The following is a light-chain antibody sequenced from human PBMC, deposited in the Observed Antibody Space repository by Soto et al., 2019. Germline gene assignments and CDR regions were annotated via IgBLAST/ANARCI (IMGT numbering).Light chain of an antibody. CDR2: AAS. CDR3: HQSYSLPEA. CDR1: QRINNY. V-gene: IGKV1-39*01. Sequence: DIQMVQSPSALSASVGDRVTLTCRASQRINNYLNWYKQKPGKAPKXXSYAASSLQSGVPSRCTGSGSGTDFTLTISSLQPEDFATYYCHQSYSLPEAFGQGTNVDIK. J-gene: IGKJ1*01.